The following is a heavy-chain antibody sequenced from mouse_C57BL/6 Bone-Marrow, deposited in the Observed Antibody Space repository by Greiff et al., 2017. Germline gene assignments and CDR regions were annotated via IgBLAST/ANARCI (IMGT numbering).Heavy chain of an antibody. CDR3: ARGTAQAPYYFDY. Sequence: QVQLQQPGAELVRPGSSVKLSCKASGYTFTSYWMHWVKQRPIQGLEWIGNIDPSDSETHYNQKFKDKATLTVDKSSSTAYMQLSSLTSEDSAVYYCARGTAQAPYYFDYGGQGTTLTVSS. CDR2: IDPSDSET. CDR1: GYTFTSYW. V-gene: IGHV1-52*01. D-gene: IGHD3-2*02. J-gene: IGHJ2*01.